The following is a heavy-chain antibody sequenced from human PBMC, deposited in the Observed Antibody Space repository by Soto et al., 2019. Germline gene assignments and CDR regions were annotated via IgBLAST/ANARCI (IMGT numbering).Heavy chain of an antibody. CDR1: GFTFSSYG. CDR2: IWYDGSNK. CDR3: ARVGPTKGDFDY. D-gene: IGHD1-26*01. Sequence: PGGSLRLSCAASGFTFSSYGMHWVRQAPGKGLEWVAVIWYDGSNKYYADSVKGRFIISRDNSKNTLYLQMNSLRAEDTAVYYCARVGPTKGDFDYWGQGTLVTVSS. V-gene: IGHV3-33*01. J-gene: IGHJ4*02.